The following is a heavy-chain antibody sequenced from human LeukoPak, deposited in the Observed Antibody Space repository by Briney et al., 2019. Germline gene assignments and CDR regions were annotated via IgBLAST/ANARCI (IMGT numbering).Heavy chain of an antibody. Sequence: SVKVSCKASGYTFTTYDFNWVRQATGQGLGWLGWMNPNGGGTGYAQKFQGRLTLTRDISISTAYLELGSLTSEDTAVYYCARNVPSTGDFDFWGQGTLVTVSS. CDR1: GYTFTTYD. V-gene: IGHV1-8*01. J-gene: IGHJ4*02. D-gene: IGHD7-27*01. CDR3: ARNVPSTGDFDF. CDR2: MNPNGGGT.